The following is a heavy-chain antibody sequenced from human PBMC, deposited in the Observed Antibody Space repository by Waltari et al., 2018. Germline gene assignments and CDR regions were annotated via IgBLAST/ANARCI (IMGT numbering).Heavy chain of an antibody. D-gene: IGHD2-15*01. CDR3: AREEATSGGSSYFDN. CDR2: IIPIFGTA. Sequence: QVQLVQSGAEVKKPGSSVKVSCKASGGTFSSYAISWVRQAPGQGLEWMGGIIPIFGTANYAQKFQGRVTITADESTSTDYMELSSLRSEDTAVYYCAREEATSGGSSYFDNWGQGTLVTVSS. V-gene: IGHV1-69*01. CDR1: GGTFSSYA. J-gene: IGHJ4*02.